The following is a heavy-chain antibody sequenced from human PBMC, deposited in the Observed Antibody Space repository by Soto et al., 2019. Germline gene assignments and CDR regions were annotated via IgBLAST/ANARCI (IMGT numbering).Heavy chain of an antibody. D-gene: IGHD3-9*01. CDR3: ARDWLSSYYYYGMDV. Sequence: SETLSLTGTVSGGSVSGYYWNWIRQSPGKGLEWIGYIYYTESTSYNPSLKRRLTIAVDTAKNQFYLKLSSVTAADTAVYYCARDWLSSYYYYGMDVWGQGTTVTVSS. CDR1: GGSVSGYY. J-gene: IGHJ6*02. CDR2: IYYTEST. V-gene: IGHV4-59*02.